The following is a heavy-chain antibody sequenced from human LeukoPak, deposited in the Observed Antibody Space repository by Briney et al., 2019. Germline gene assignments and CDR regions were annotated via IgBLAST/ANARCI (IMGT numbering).Heavy chain of an antibody. J-gene: IGHJ5*02. CDR2: INHSGST. D-gene: IGHD6-13*01. V-gene: IGHV4-34*01. CDR1: GGSFSGYY. CDR3: ARDGGGSSWYSRLEWPSWFDP. Sequence: TSETLSLTCAVYGGSFSGYYWSWIRQPPGKGLEWIGEINHSGSTNYNPSLKSRVTTSVDTSKNQFSLKLSSVTAADTAVYYCARDGGGSSWYSRLEWPSWFDPWGQGTLVTVSS.